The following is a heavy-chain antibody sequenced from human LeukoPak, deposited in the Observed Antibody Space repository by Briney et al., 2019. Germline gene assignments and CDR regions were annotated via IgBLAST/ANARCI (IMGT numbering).Heavy chain of an antibody. CDR2: IYYSGST. Sequence: SETLSLTCTVSGGSISSSSYYWGWIRQPPGKGLEWIGSIYYSGSTYYNPSLKSRVTISVDTSKDQFSLKLSSVTAADTAVYYCAREPIAAAADWSWFDPWGQGTLVTVSS. CDR1: GGSISSSSYY. CDR3: AREPIAAAADWSWFDP. J-gene: IGHJ5*02. D-gene: IGHD6-13*01. V-gene: IGHV4-39*07.